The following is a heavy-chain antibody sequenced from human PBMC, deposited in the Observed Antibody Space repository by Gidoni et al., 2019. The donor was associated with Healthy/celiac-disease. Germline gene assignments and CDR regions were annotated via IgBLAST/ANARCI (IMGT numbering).Heavy chain of an antibody. CDR3: ARDWVTPGWYFDY. J-gene: IGHJ4*02. CDR1: GYTFTSYY. D-gene: IGHD4-4*01. CDR2: INPSGGST. Sequence: QVQLVQSGAEVRKPGASVKVSCKASGYTFTSYYMHWVRQAPGQGLECLGIINPSGGSTSYAQKFQGRVTMTRDTSTRTVYMELSSLRSEDTAVYYCARDWVTPGWYFDYWGQGTLVTVSS. V-gene: IGHV1-46*01.